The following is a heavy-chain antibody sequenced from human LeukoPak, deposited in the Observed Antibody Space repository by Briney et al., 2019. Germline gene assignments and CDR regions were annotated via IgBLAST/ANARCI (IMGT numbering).Heavy chain of an antibody. CDR3: ARELGGRAVGRRPVGAIFPFDY. D-gene: IGHD1-26*01. J-gene: IGHJ4*02. Sequence: SQTLSLTCTVSGGSISSGSYYWSWIRQPAGKGLEWIGRIYTSGSTNYNPSLKSRVTISVDTSKNQFSLKLSSVTAADTAVYYCARELGGRAVGRRPVGAIFPFDYWGQGTLVTVSS. CDR2: IYTSGST. V-gene: IGHV4-61*02. CDR1: GGSISSGSYY.